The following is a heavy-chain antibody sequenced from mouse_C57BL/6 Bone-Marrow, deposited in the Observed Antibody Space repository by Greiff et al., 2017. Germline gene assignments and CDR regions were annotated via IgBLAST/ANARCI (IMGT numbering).Heavy chain of an antibody. D-gene: IGHD2-3*01. J-gene: IGHJ4*01. CDR3: SKGRWLLPYYYAMDY. Sequence: VQLQQSGPGLVQPSQSLSITCPVSGFPLTSYGVHCVRQSPGKGPEWLGVIWRGGSTDYNAAFMSRLSLTKDNSKSQVFFKMNNLQADDTAIYYCSKGRWLLPYYYAMDYWGQGASVTVSS. CDR1: GFPLTSYG. CDR2: IWRGGST. V-gene: IGHV2-5*01.